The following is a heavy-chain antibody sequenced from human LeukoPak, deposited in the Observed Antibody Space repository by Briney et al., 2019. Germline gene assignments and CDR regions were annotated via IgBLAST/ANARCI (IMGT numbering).Heavy chain of an antibody. Sequence: SVKVSCKASGGTFSSYAISWVRQAPGQGLEWMGGIIPIFGTANYAQKFQGRVTITADESTSTAYMELSSLRSEDTAVYYCARSDSGYSYGWYYFDYWGQGTLVPSPQ. CDR3: ARSDSGYSYGWYYFDY. CDR2: IIPIFGTA. J-gene: IGHJ4*02. CDR1: GGTFSSYA. D-gene: IGHD5-18*01. V-gene: IGHV1-69*13.